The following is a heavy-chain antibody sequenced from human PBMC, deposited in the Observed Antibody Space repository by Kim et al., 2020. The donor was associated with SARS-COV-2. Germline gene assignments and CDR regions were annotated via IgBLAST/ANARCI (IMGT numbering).Heavy chain of an antibody. Sequence: SETLSLTCGVYGGSFSGYYWSWVRQPPGEGLEWIGEVDHSGSTTYNPSLKSRVTISLDTSKNQFSLTLSSVIAADTAVYYCARGQTRAAWDDGVPSWYF. V-gene: IGHV4-34*01. D-gene: IGHD4-17*01. CDR2: VDHSGST. CDR3: ARGQTRAAWDDGVPSWYF. CDR1: GGSFSGYY. J-gene: IGHJ2*01.